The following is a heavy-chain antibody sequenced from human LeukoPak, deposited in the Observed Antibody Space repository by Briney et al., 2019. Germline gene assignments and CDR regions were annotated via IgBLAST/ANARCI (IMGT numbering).Heavy chain of an antibody. CDR1: GYTFTGYY. CDR3: ARVGSRITGTHVVH. D-gene: IGHD1-7*01. J-gene: IGHJ4*02. Sequence: VASVKVSCKASGYTFTGYYMHWVRQAPGQGLEWMGWINPNSGGTNYAQKFQGRVTMTRDTSISTAYMELSRLRSDDTAVYYCARVGSRITGTHVVHWGQGTLVTVSS. CDR2: INPNSGGT. V-gene: IGHV1-2*02.